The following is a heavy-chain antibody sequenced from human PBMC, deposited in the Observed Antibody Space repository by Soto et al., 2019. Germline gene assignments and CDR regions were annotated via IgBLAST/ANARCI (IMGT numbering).Heavy chain of an antibody. V-gene: IGHV1-3*05. CDR3: ARAVYGGNLYFDF. CDR2: INGGNSDT. CDR1: GYTFTTSA. D-gene: IGHD4-17*01. J-gene: IGHJ4*02. Sequence: QVQLVQSGAEETKPGASVKVSCTTSGYTFTTSAMHWVRQAPGQRLEWMGWINGGNSDTKYSQQFQGRVTITRDTSATTAYRELSSLRSEDTAVYYCARAVYGGNLYFDFWGQGTLVTVSS.